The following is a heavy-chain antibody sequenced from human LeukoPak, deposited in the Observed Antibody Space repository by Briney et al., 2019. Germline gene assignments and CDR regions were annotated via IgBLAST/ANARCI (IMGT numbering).Heavy chain of an antibody. D-gene: IGHD3-10*01. CDR3: ARDLRGSDAYYFDY. CDR1: GFTFSSHA. V-gene: IGHV3-30-3*01. CDR2: LSHDGGKK. J-gene: IGHJ4*02. Sequence: GGSLRLSCAASGFTFSSHAMHWVRQAPGKGLEWVAVLSHDGGKKYYADSVKGRFTISRDNSKNTLYLQMNSLRGEDTAVYYCARDLRGSDAYYFDYWGQGTLVTVSS.